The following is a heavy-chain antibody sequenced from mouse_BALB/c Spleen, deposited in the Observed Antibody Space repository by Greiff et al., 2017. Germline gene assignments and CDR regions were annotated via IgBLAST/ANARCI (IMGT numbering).Heavy chain of an antibody. CDR2: ISSGGST. J-gene: IGHJ4*01. CDR3: ARGRDYDAAMDY. Sequence: DVKLVESGGGLVKPGGSLKLSCAASGFTFSSYAMSWVRQTPEKRLEWVASISSGGSTYYPDSVKGRFTISRDNARNILYLQMSSLRSEDTAMYYCARGRDYDAAMDYWGQGTSVTVSS. V-gene: IGHV5-6-5*01. D-gene: IGHD2-4*01. CDR1: GFTFSSYA.